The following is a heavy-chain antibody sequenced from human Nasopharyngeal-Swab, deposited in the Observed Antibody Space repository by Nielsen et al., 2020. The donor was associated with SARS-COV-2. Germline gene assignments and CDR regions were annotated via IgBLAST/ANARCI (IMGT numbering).Heavy chain of an antibody. Sequence: ASAKVSCKASGYTFTTFGVSWVRQAPGQGLEWMGWISAYNGNTKYAQKLQGRVTMTTDTSTSTAYMEQRSLRSDDTAVYYCASDHPRTSAGANWYFDLWGRGTLVTVSS. J-gene: IGHJ2*01. D-gene: IGHD6-19*01. V-gene: IGHV1-18*01. CDR2: ISAYNGNT. CDR3: ASDHPRTSAGANWYFDL. CDR1: GYTFTTFG.